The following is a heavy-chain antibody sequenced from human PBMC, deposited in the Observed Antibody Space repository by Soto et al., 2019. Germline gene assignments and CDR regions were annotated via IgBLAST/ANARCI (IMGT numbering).Heavy chain of an antibody. J-gene: IGHJ4*02. D-gene: IGHD3-10*01. CDR2: ISDSSTYT. V-gene: IGHV3-11*06. CDR3: AREKVRGDYFDY. Sequence: QVQLVESGGGLVKPGGSPRLSCAASGFTFSDYYMIWIRQAPGKGLEWVSYISDSSTYTNYADSVKGRFTISRDDAKSSLYLQMNSLRAEDTAVYYCAREKVRGDYFDYWGQGTLVSVSS. CDR1: GFTFSDYY.